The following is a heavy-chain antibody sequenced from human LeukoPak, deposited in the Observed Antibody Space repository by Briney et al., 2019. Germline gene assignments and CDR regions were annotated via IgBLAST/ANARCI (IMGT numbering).Heavy chain of an antibody. D-gene: IGHD2/OR15-2a*01. J-gene: IGHJ3*02. CDR3: ARQTVIGSINSDAFDI. V-gene: IGHV5-51*01. CDR1: GYSFTSYW. Sequence: GESLKISCKGSGYSFTSYWIGWVRQMPGKGLEWMGIIYPGDTDARYSPSFQGQVTISADKSISTAYLQWSSLKASDTAMYYCARQTVIGSINSDAFDIWGQGTMVTVSS. CDR2: IYPGDTDA.